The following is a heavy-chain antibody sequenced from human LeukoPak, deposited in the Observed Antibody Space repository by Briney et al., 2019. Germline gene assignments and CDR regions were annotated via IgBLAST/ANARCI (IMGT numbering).Heavy chain of an antibody. J-gene: IGHJ4*02. CDR1: GDGISGSSAA. Sequence: SQTLSLTCAISGDGISGSSAAWNWIRQSPSRGLEWLGRTYFRSKWYNDYAVSVKSRITINPDTSKNQFSLQLKSVTPEDTALYYCARTEITWGLESLGNYWGQGTLVTVSS. D-gene: IGHD3-3*01. V-gene: IGHV6-1*01. CDR2: TYFRSKWYN. CDR3: ARTEITWGLESLGNY.